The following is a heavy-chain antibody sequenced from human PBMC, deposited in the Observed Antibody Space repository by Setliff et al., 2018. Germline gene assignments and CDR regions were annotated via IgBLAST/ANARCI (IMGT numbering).Heavy chain of an antibody. CDR2: IYYSGST. CDR1: GGSISSYY. Sequence: SETLSLTCTVSGGSISSYYWSWIRQPPGKGLKWIGYIYYSGSTNYNPSLKSRVTISVDTSKNQSSLKLSSVTAADTAVYYCAREGYYNFWRGFMDVWGQGTTVTVS. CDR3: AREGYYNFWRGFMDV. J-gene: IGHJ6*02. D-gene: IGHD3-3*01. V-gene: IGHV4-59*01.